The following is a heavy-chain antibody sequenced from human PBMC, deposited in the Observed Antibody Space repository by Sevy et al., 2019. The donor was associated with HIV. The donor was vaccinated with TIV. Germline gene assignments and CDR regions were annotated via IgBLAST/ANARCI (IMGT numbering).Heavy chain of an antibody. V-gene: IGHV1-69*13. J-gene: IGHJ6*02. CDR2: IIPIFGTA. D-gene: IGHD2-15*01. Sequence: ASVKVSCKASGGTFSSYAISWVRQAPGQGLEWMGGIIPIFGTANYAQKFQGRVTITADESTSTAYMELSSLRSEDTAGYYCARGDCSGGSCYSGGADGMDVWGQGTTVTVSS. CDR3: ARGDCSGGSCYSGGADGMDV. CDR1: GGTFSSYA.